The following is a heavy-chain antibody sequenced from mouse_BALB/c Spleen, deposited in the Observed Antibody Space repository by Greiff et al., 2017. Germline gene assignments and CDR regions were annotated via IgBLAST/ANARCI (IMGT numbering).Heavy chain of an antibody. V-gene: IGHV5-17*02. Sequence: EVHLVESGGGLVQPGGSRKLSCAASGFTFSSFGMHWVRQAPEKGLEWVAYISSGSSTIYYADTVKGRFTISRDNPKNTLFLQMTSLRSEDTAMYYCARDDYPYYFDYWGQGTTLTVSS. CDR2: ISSGSSTI. J-gene: IGHJ2*01. D-gene: IGHD2-4*01. CDR1: GFTFSSFG. CDR3: ARDDYPYYFDY.